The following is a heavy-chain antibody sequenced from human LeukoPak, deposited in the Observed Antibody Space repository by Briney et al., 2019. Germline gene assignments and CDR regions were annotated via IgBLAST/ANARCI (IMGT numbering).Heavy chain of an antibody. Sequence: ASVKVSCKASGYTFTGYYMHWVRQAPGQGLEWMGWINPNSGGTNYAQKFQGRVTMTRDTSISTAYMELSRLRSDDTAVYYCARDPSPYYYGSSGYYFDYWGQGTLVTVSS. J-gene: IGHJ4*02. CDR1: GYTFTGYY. V-gene: IGHV1-2*02. D-gene: IGHD3-22*01. CDR2: INPNSGGT. CDR3: ARDPSPYYYGSSGYYFDY.